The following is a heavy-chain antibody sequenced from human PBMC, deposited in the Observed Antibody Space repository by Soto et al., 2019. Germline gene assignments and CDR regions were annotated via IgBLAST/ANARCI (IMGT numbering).Heavy chain of an antibody. CDR1: GGTFSSYT. CDR3: ARDPDSGYDYWFDP. D-gene: IGHD5-12*01. Sequence: QVQLVQSGAEVKKPGSSVKGSCKASGGTFSSYTISWVRQAPGQGLEWMGRIIPILGIANYAQKFQGRVTITADKSTSTAYMELSSLRYEDTAVYYCARDPDSGYDYWFDPWGQGTLVTVSS. V-gene: IGHV1-69*08. J-gene: IGHJ5*02. CDR2: IIPILGIA.